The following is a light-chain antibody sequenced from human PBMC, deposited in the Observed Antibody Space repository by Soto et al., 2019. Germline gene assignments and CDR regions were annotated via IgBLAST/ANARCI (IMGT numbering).Light chain of an antibody. J-gene: IGKJ4*01. V-gene: IGKV1-9*01. Sequence: DIQLTQSPSFLSSSVGDRVTITCRASQGISRNFVWYQQKQGNAPTWLIYEASKLPSGVPARFSGSGSGTEFTLTISRLQPEDSASYYCQHFSSYPLTFGGGTKVEIE. CDR3: QHFSSYPLT. CDR1: QGISRN. CDR2: EAS.